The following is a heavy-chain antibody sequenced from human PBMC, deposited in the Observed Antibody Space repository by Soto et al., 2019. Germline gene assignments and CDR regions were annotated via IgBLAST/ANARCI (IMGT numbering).Heavy chain of an antibody. D-gene: IGHD6-13*01. CDR3: ARKPYSSSWSDY. J-gene: IGHJ4*02. V-gene: IGHV3-11*01. Sequence: PGGSLRLSCAASGFTFGDYAMSWFRQAPGKGLEWVSYISSSGSTIYYADSVKGRFTISRDNAKNSLYLQMNSLRAEDTAVYYCARKPYSSSWSDYWGQGTLVTVSS. CDR1: GFTFGDYA. CDR2: ISSSGSTI.